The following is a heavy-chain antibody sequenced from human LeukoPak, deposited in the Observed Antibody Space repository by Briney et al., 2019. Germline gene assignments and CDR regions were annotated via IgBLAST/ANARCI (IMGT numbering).Heavy chain of an antibody. J-gene: IGHJ4*02. CDR1: GYTFTSYG. CDR2: ISAYNGNT. V-gene: IGHV1-18*01. D-gene: IGHD6-13*01. CDR3: ARDFKAAAGTRINYFDY. Sequence: ASVKVACKASGYTFTSYGISWLRQAPGQGLEWMGWISAYNGNTVYAQKFQGRVTMTTDTSTSTAYMELWSLRPDDTAVYYCARDFKAAAGTRINYFDYWGQGTLVTVSS.